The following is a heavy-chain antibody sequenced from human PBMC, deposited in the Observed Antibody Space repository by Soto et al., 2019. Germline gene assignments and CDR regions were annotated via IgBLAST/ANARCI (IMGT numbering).Heavy chain of an antibody. CDR3: AKDGYGSSRDLYYFDY. J-gene: IGHJ4*02. D-gene: IGHD2-2*01. V-gene: IGHV3-23*01. CDR1: GFTFSTYA. CDR2: ISGSPSST. Sequence: GGSLGLSCAASGFTFSTYAMSWVRQAPGKGLEWVSAISGSPSSTYYADSVKGRFTISRDNSRKTLFLQMNSLRAEDTAIYYCAKDGYGSSRDLYYFDYRGQAISVTVSS.